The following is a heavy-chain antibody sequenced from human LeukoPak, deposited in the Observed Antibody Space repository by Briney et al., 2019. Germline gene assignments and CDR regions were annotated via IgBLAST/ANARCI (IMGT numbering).Heavy chain of an antibody. J-gene: IGHJ4*02. CDR3: ASDKVAAAGTGIDY. CDR2: INPNSCGT. CDR1: GYTFTGYY. Sequence: ASVKVPCKASGYTFTGYYMHWVRQAPGQGLEWMGWINPNSCGTNYAQKFQGRVTMTRDTSISTAYMELSRLRSDDTAVYYCASDKVAAAGTGIDYWGQGTLVTVSS. V-gene: IGHV1-2*02. D-gene: IGHD6-13*01.